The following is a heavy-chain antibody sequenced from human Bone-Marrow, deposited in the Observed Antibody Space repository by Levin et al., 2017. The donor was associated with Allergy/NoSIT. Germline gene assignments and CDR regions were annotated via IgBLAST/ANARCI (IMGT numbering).Heavy chain of an antibody. D-gene: IGHD4-17*01. J-gene: IGHJ4*02. Sequence: SETLSLTCTVSGGSISSYYWSWIRQPPGKGLEWIGYIYYSGSTNYNPSLKSRVTISVDTSKNQFSLKLSSVTAADTAVYYCARYDYGDYTYYFDYWGQGTLVTVSS. CDR2: IYYSGST. CDR1: GGSISSYY. CDR3: ARYDYGDYTYYFDY. V-gene: IGHV4-59*01.